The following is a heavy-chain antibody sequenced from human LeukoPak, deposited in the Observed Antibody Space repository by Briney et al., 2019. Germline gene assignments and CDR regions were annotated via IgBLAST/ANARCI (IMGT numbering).Heavy chain of an antibody. CDR3: ARDGGSYLDY. CDR2: IWYDGRKQ. V-gene: IGHV3-33*08. D-gene: IGHD3-16*01. Sequence: GGSLRLSCAASGFTFSSYSMNWVRQAPGKGLEWVAVIWYDGRKQYYVDSVKGRFTISRDNSKNTLSLQMNSLRVEDTAVYYCARDGGSYLDYWGQGTLVTVSS. J-gene: IGHJ4*02. CDR1: GFTFSSYS.